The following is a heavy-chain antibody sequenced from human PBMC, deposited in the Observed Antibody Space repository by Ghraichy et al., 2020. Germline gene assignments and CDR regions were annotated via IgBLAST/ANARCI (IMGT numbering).Heavy chain of an antibody. V-gene: IGHV3-7*03. CDR2: IKADGSVR. Sequence: GGSLRLSCSGSGFSFSRHWMSWVRQAPRKGLEWVASIKADGSVRDYVESVKGRFTISTDNAENSVSLEMNSLRAEDTGIYYCARDPYGDYKYVGTDYWGQGTLVALSS. J-gene: IGHJ4*02. CDR1: GFSFSRHW. CDR3: ARDPYGDYKYVGTDY. D-gene: IGHD4-17*01.